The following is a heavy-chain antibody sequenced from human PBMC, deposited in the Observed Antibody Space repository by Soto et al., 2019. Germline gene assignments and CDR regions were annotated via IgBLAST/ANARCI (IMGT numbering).Heavy chain of an antibody. Sequence: QVQLVQSGAEVKRPGSSVKLSCKASGGTFTYYGISWVRQAPGQGLEWMGGIIPIIGPATYAQKFQGRVTITADQSTSTAYMELSSLGSEDTALYDCARDLGTTIAGPPRRETYGGLDPWGQGTLVTVSS. CDR2: IIPIIGPA. V-gene: IGHV1-69*01. J-gene: IGHJ5*02. D-gene: IGHD3-22*01. CDR3: ARDLGTTIAGPPRRETYGGLDP. CDR1: GGTFTYYG.